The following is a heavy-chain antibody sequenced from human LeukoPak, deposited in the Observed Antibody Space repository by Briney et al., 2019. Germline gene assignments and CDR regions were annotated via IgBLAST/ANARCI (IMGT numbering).Heavy chain of an antibody. D-gene: IGHD3-22*01. J-gene: IGHJ4*02. V-gene: IGHV4-39*07. CDR2: IYYSGST. Sequence: PSETLSLTCTVSGGSISSSSYYWGWIRQPPGKGLEWIGSIYYSGSTYYNPSLKSRVTISVDTSKNQFSLKLSSVTAADTAVYYCASSGGYDSSGYYISWGQGTLVTVSS. CDR3: ASSGGYDSSGYYIS. CDR1: GGSISSSSYY.